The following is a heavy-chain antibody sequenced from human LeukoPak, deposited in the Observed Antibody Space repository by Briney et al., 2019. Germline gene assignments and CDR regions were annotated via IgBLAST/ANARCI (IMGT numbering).Heavy chain of an antibody. CDR2: ISAYNGNT. J-gene: IGHJ4*02. CDR1: GYTFTSYG. Sequence: ASVKVSCKASGYTFTSYGFSWVRQAPGQGLEWMGWISAYNGNTNYAQKLQGRVTMTTDTSTSTAYMELRSLRSDDTAVYYCASGGYCSSTSCYYLNDYWGQGTLVTVSS. CDR3: ASGGYCSSTSCYYLNDY. V-gene: IGHV1-18*01. D-gene: IGHD2-2*01.